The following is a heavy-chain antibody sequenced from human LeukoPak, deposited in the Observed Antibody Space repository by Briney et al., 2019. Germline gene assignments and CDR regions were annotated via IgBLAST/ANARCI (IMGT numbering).Heavy chain of an antibody. CDR2: IYSGGST. Sequence: GGSLRLSCAASGFTVSSNYMSWVRQAPGKGLEWVSVIYSGGSTYYADSVKGRFTISRDNSKNTLYLQMNSLRAEDTAVYYCAREGRDLLGETAPRDYYYYGMDVWGQGTTVTVSS. CDR3: AREGRDLLGETAPRDYYYYGMDV. V-gene: IGHV3-66*01. D-gene: IGHD5-18*01. CDR1: GFTVSSNY. J-gene: IGHJ6*02.